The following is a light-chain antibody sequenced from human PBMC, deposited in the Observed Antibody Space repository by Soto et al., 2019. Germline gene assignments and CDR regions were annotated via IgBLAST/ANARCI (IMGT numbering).Light chain of an antibody. V-gene: IGKV4-1*01. J-gene: IGKJ4*01. CDR1: QSVLYSSNSKNY. CDR2: WAS. Sequence: DIVMTQSPDSLAVSLGGRATINCKSSQSVLYSSNSKNYLAWYQQKPGQPPKLLIYWASTRESGVPDRFSGSGSGTDFTLTISSLQAEDVAVYYCQQYYNTPLTFGGGTKVDIK. CDR3: QQYYNTPLT.